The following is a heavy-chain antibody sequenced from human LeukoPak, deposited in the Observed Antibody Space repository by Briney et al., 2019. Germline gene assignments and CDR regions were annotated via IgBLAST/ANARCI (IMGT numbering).Heavy chain of an antibody. J-gene: IGHJ5*02. CDR1: GGSISSYY. V-gene: IGHV4-59*01. D-gene: IGHD1-26*01. Sequence: SETLSLTCTVSGGSISSYYWSWIRQPPGKGLEWIGYIYYSGSTNYNPSLKSRVTISVDTSKNQFSLKLTSVTAADTAVYYCAKDYEPLVGVHRWGDWFDPWGQGTLVTVSS. CDR3: AKDYEPLVGVHRWGDWFDP. CDR2: IYYSGST.